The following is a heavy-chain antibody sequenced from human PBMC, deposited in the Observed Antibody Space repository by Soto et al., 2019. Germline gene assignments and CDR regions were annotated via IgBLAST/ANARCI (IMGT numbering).Heavy chain of an antibody. J-gene: IGHJ4*02. V-gene: IGHV1-46*01. CDR1: GYTFRNYY. Sequence: QVQLVQSEAEVKKPGASVNISCKASGYTFRNYYIHWVRQAPGQGLEWMGIINPTGGSRNYAQRFQGRVTLTMDTSTATVYMELSSLRFEDTAVYYCARDLAAGDYWGQGTLVTVSS. D-gene: IGHD2-15*01. CDR3: ARDLAAGDY. CDR2: INPTGGSR.